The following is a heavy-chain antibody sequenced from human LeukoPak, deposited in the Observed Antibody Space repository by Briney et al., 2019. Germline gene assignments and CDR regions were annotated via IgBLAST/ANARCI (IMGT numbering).Heavy chain of an antibody. Sequence: GGSLRLSCAASGFTFSSYAMSWVRQAPGKGLEWVSAISGSGGSTYYADSVKGRFTISRDNSKNTLYLQMNSLRAEDTAVYYCAKDKAPGYSSGWYFGFAYWGQGTLVTVSS. J-gene: IGHJ4*02. V-gene: IGHV3-23*01. D-gene: IGHD6-19*01. CDR3: AKDKAPGYSSGWYFGFAY. CDR1: GFTFSSYA. CDR2: ISGSGGST.